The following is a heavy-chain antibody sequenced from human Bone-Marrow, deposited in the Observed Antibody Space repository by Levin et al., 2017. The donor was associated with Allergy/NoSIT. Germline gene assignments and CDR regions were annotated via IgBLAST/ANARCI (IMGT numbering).Heavy chain of an antibody. CDR2: IYHSGNT. J-gene: IGHJ5*01. V-gene: IGHV4-38-2*02. D-gene: IGHD3-22*01. Sequence: KTSETLSLTCVVSGYSISSNCYWGWIRQPPGKGLAWIGNIYHSGNTFYNPSLRSRVTISVDTSKNQFSLKLNSVTAADTAVYYCARDCGDLIENWFDSWGQGTLVTVSS. CDR3: ARDCGDLIENWFDS. CDR1: GYSISSNCY.